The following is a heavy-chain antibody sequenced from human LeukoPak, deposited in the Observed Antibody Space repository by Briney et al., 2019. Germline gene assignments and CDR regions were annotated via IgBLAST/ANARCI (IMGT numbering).Heavy chain of an antibody. CDR2: MNPNSGNT. Sequence: ASVKVSCKASGYTFNGYYKHWVRQAPGQGLEWMGWMNPNSGNTGYAQKFQGRVTITRNTSISTAYMELSSLRSEDTAVYYCARIRDGYNDAYDIWGQGTMVTVSS. J-gene: IGHJ3*02. CDR1: GYTFNGYY. D-gene: IGHD5-24*01. CDR3: ARIRDGYNDAYDI. V-gene: IGHV1-8*03.